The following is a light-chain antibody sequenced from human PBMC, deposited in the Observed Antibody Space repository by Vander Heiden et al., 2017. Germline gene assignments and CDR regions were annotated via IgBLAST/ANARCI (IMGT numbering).Light chain of an antibody. Sequence: DIHMTQSPSSLSASVGDRVTITCQASQDISNHLNWYQQKPGKAPKVLIYDASNLETGVPSWVSGSGSGAYFTFTISSLQPEDIGTYYCQQYDNVPYTFGQGTKLEIK. J-gene: IGKJ2*01. CDR2: DAS. CDR1: QDISNH. CDR3: QQYDNVPYT. V-gene: IGKV1-33*01.